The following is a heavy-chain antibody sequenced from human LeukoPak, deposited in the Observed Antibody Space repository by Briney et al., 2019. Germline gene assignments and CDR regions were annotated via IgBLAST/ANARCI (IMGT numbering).Heavy chain of an antibody. CDR3: TTGYYGSGNNDY. V-gene: IGHV3-15*01. CDR1: GFTFSNAW. D-gene: IGHD3-10*01. CDR2: IKSKTDGGTT. Sequence: PGGSLRLSCAASGFTFSNAWMSWVRQAPGKGREGVGRIKSKTDGGTTDYAAPVKGRFTISRDDSKNTLYLQMNSLKTEDTDVYYCTTGYYGSGNNDYWGQGTLVTVSS. J-gene: IGHJ4*02.